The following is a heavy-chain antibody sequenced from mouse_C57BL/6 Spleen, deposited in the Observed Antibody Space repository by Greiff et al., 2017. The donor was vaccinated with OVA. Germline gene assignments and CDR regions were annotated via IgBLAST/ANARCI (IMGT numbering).Heavy chain of an antibody. D-gene: IGHD2-4*01. CDR2: IYPGSGNT. CDR1: GYTFTDYY. Sequence: VQLQQSGAELVRPGASVKLSCKASGYTFTDYYINWVKQRPGQGLEWIARIYPGSGNTYYNEKFKGKATLTAEKTSSTAYMQLSSLTSEDSAVYFCARDDYDYAMDYWGQGTSVTVSS. CDR3: ARDDYDYAMDY. J-gene: IGHJ4*01. V-gene: IGHV1-76*01.